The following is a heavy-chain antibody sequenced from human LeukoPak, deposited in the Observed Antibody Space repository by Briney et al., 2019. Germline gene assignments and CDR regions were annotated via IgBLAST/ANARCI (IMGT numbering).Heavy chain of an antibody. CDR3: ARGYSSSSWSLFDY. CDR2: ISSSSSYI. V-gene: IGHV3-21*04. D-gene: IGHD6-6*01. CDR1: GFTFSSYS. J-gene: IGHJ4*02. Sequence: GGSLRLSCAASGFTFSSYSMNWVRQAPGKGLEWVSSISSSSSYIYYADSVKGRFTISRDNSKNTLYLQMNSLRAEDTAVYYCARGYSSSSWSLFDYWGQGTLVTVSS.